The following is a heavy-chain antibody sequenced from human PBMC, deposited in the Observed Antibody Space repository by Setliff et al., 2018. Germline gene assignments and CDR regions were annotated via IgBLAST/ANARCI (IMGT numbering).Heavy chain of an antibody. V-gene: IGHV3-15*01. CDR2: IKSKADGGTA. J-gene: IGHJ4*02. CDR1: GFTFSDAW. Sequence: GGSLRLSCAASGFTFSDAWMNRVRQAPGKGLEWVGRIKSKADGGTADFAAPVKGRFTISRDDSKNTMSLQMNSLKTEDTAVYFCATRLGDFWGQGTLVTVSS. CDR3: ATRLGDF.